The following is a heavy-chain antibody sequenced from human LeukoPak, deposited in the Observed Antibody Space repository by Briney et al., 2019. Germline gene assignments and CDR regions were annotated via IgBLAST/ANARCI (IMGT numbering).Heavy chain of an antibody. CDR2: INPNSGGT. Sequence: GASVTVSFTASGYTFTVYYMHWVRQAPGQGLEWMGRINPNSGGTNYAQKFQGRVTMTRDTSISTAYMELSRLRSDDTAVYYCATISCSSTSCYTSYSRVFDYWGQGTLVTVSS. CDR3: ATISCSSTSCYTSYSRVFDY. CDR1: GYTFTVYY. D-gene: IGHD2-2*02. V-gene: IGHV1-2*06. J-gene: IGHJ4*02.